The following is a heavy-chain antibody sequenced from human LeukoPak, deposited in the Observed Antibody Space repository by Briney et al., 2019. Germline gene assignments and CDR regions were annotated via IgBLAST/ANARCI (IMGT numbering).Heavy chain of an antibody. Sequence: SETLSLTCTVSGGSISSSSYSWGWIRQPPGKGLEWIGSIYYSGSTYYNPSLKSRVTISVDTSKNQFSLKLSSVTAADTAVYYCAALKQLVLGFDYWGQGTLVTVSS. CDR1: GGSISSSSYS. J-gene: IGHJ4*02. D-gene: IGHD6-6*01. CDR3: AALKQLVLGFDY. CDR2: IYYSGST. V-gene: IGHV4-39*01.